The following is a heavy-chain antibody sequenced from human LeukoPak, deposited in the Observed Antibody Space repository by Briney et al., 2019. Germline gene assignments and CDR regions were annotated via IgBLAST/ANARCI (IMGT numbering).Heavy chain of an antibody. D-gene: IGHD3-3*01. CDR1: GFTFRDYG. V-gene: IGHV3-30*03. J-gene: IGHJ6*02. CDR3: ARVQPGAITIFGVVRSGMDV. Sequence: GGSLRLSCAASGFTFRDYGMHWVRQTPGKELEWLAVISFDGSRTYYADSVKGRFTISRDNSKNTLYLQMDSLRAEDTAPYYCARVQPGAITIFGVVRSGMDVWGQGTTVTVSS. CDR2: ISFDGSRT.